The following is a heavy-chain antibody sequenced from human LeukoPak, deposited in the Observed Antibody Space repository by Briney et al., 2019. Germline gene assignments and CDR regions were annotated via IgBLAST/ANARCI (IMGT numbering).Heavy chain of an antibody. CDR3: ARGKTYGSGSYYNG. J-gene: IGHJ4*02. D-gene: IGHD3-10*01. Sequence: SVKVSCKASGGTFSSYAISWVRQASGQGLEWMGRIIPILGIANYAQKFQGRVTITADKSMSTAYMELSSLRSEDTAVYYCARGKTYGSGSYYNGWGQGTLVTVSS. CDR1: GGTFSSYA. CDR2: IIPILGIA. V-gene: IGHV1-69*04.